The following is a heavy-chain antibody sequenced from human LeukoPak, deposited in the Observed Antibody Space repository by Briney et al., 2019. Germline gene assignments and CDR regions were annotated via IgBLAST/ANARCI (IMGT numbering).Heavy chain of an antibody. CDR2: IRYDGSNK. J-gene: IGHJ4*02. V-gene: IGHV3-30*02. CDR3: AKEDYDYVWGSYRSLYYFDY. CDR1: GFTFSSYG. Sequence: GGSLRLSCAASGFTFSSYGMHGVRQAPGKGLEWVAFIRYDGSNKYYADSVKGRFTISRDNSKNTLYLQMNSLGAEDTAVYYCAKEDYDYVWGSYRSLYYFDYWGQGTLVTVSS. D-gene: IGHD3-16*02.